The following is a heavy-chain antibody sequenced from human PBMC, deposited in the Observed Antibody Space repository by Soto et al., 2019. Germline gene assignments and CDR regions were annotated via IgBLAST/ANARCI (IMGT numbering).Heavy chain of an antibody. D-gene: IGHD3-22*01. V-gene: IGHV3-48*02. CDR3: ARGVSYYYDRFGTFDI. CDR2: ISRSSSTI. J-gene: IGHJ3*02. Sequence: GGSLTLSCAASGFTFSSYSMYWVRQAPGKGLAWVSYISRSSSTIYYADSVKGRFTISRDNAKNSLYLQMNSLRDEDTAVYYGARGVSYYYDRFGTFDIWGQETMVTVS. CDR1: GFTFSSYS.